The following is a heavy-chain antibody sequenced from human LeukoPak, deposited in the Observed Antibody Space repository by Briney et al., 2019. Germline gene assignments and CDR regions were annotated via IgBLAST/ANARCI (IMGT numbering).Heavy chain of an antibody. Sequence: SETLSLTCTVSGGSISSSSYYWGWIRQPPGKGLEWIGSIYYSGSTYYNPSLKSRVTMSVDTSKNQFSLKLSSVTAADTAVYYCARDGYSYGYVGPYYYYYYMDVWGKGTTVTVSS. CDR1: GGSISSSSYY. D-gene: IGHD5-18*01. CDR2: IYYSGST. J-gene: IGHJ6*03. CDR3: ARDGYSYGYVGPYYYYYYMDV. V-gene: IGHV4-39*07.